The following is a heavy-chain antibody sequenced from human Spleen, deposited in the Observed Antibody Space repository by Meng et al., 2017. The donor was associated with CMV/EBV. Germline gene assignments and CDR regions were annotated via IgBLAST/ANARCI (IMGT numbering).Heavy chain of an antibody. CDR1: GYTFTNYG. J-gene: IGHJ6*02. Sequence: SVKVSCKASGYTFTNYGISWVRQAPGQGLEWMGGIIPMLGITKHAQKFQGRVTITADKSTNTAYMELSSLRSEDTAVYYCARGGYSGYERIHYYYYYAMDVWGQGTTVTVSS. D-gene: IGHD5-12*01. CDR2: IIPMLGIT. V-gene: IGHV1-69*10. CDR3: ARGGYSGYERIHYYYYYAMDV.